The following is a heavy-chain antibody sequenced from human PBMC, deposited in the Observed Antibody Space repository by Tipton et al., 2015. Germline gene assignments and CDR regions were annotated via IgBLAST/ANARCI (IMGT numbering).Heavy chain of an antibody. CDR3: ARGVKRDSYGKGGWFDP. D-gene: IGHD5-18*01. V-gene: IGHV4-31*03. J-gene: IGHJ5*02. CDR2: ISYSGST. Sequence: TLSLTCTVSGGSISGGGFYWCWIRQLPGKGLEWIGDISYSGSTDYNPSLQSRLTISLDTSKSQFSLHLSSVTAADTAVYYCARGVKRDSYGKGGWFDPWGQGNLVTVSS. CDR1: GGSISGGGFY.